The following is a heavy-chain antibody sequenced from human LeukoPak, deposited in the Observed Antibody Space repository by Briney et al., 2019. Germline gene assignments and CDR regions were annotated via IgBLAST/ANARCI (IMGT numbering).Heavy chain of an antibody. CDR3: ARNVLRDFWSGYYTGYFDY. CDR1: Y. Sequence: YWSWIRQPPGKGLEWIGEINHSGSTNYNPSLKSRVTISVDTSKNQFSLKLSSVTAADTAVYYCARNVLRDFWSGYYTGYFDYWGQGTLVTVSS. D-gene: IGHD3-3*01. V-gene: IGHV4-34*01. CDR2: INHSGST. J-gene: IGHJ4*02.